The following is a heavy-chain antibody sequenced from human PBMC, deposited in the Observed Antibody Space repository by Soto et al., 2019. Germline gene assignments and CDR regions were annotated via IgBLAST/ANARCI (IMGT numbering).Heavy chain of an antibody. D-gene: IGHD1-20*01. Sequence: SETLSLTCTVAGGSISSYYWSWIRQPPGKGLEWIGYIYYSGITNYNPSLKSRVTISVDTSKNQFSLKLSSVTAADTAVYYCARYKSNYYYGMDVWGQGTTVTVS. J-gene: IGHJ6*02. V-gene: IGHV4-59*01. CDR3: ARYKSNYYYGMDV. CDR1: GGSISSYY. CDR2: IYYSGIT.